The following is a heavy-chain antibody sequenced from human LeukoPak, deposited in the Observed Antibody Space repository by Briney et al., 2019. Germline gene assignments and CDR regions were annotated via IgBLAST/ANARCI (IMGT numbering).Heavy chain of an antibody. J-gene: IGHJ4*02. Sequence: SVKVSCKASGGTFSSYAISWVRQAPGQGLEWMGGIIPIFGTAKYAQNLQGRVTITADESTSIAYMELSSLRSEDTAVYYCARDQLGIAVAGTRGYYLDYWGQGTLVTVSS. CDR3: ARDQLGIAVAGTRGYYLDY. D-gene: IGHD6-19*01. CDR1: GGTFSSYA. V-gene: IGHV1-69*13. CDR2: IIPIFGTA.